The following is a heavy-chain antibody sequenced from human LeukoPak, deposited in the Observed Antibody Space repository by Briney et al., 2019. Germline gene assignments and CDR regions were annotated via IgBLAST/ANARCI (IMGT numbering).Heavy chain of an antibody. V-gene: IGHV1-24*01. CDR3: ATSIVVVSYYYGMDV. Sequence: ASVKVSCKVSGYTLTELSMHWVRQAPGKGLEWMGGFDPEDGETIYAQKLQSRVTMTEDTSTDTAYMELSSLRSEDTAVYYCATSIVVVSYYYGMDVWGQGTTVTVSS. D-gene: IGHD2-2*01. J-gene: IGHJ6*02. CDR1: GYTLTELS. CDR2: FDPEDGET.